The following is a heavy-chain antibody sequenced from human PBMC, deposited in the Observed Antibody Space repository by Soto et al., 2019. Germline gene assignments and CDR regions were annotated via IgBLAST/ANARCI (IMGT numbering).Heavy chain of an antibody. V-gene: IGHV3-9*01. Sequence: GGSLRLSCAASGFTFDDYAMHWVRQAPGKGLEWVSGISWNSGSIGYADSVKGRFTISRDNAKNSLYLQMNSLRAEDTALYYCAKDGVATGNYYYYMDVWGKGTTVTVSS. CDR3: AKDGVATGNYYYYMDV. J-gene: IGHJ6*03. CDR2: ISWNSGSI. D-gene: IGHD5-12*01. CDR1: GFTFDDYA.